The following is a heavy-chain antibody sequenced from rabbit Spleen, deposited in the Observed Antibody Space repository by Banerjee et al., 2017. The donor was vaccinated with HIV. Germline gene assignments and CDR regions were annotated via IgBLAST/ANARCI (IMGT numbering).Heavy chain of an antibody. CDR1: GFSFRSSNY. D-gene: IGHD1-1*01. CDR3: ARGYSSGYHNYVEAFNL. CDR2: IYAGSSGNT. J-gene: IGHJ4*01. V-gene: IGHV1S45*01. Sequence: QEQLEESGGDLVKPEGSLTLTCTASGFSFRSSNYMCWVRQAPGKGLEWIACIYAGSSGNTYNASWAKGRFTISKTSSTTVTLQMTSLTAADTATYFCARGYSSGYHNYVEAFNLRGQGTLVTVS.